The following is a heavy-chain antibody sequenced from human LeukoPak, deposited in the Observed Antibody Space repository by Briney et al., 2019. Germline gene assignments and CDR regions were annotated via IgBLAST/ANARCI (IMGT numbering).Heavy chain of an antibody. J-gene: IGHJ6*04. Sequence: HSGRSLRLSCAASGFTFSSYAMHWVRQAPGKGLEWVAVISYDGSNKYYADSVKGRFTISRDNSMNTLYLQMNSLRAEDTAVYYCARGERPSYYYGMDVWGKGTTVTVSS. D-gene: IGHD1-1*01. CDR1: GFTFSSYA. CDR3: ARGERPSYYYGMDV. CDR2: ISYDGSNK. V-gene: IGHV3-30*04.